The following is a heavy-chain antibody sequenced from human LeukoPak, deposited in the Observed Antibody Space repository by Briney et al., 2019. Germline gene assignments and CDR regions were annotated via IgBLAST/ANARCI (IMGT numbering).Heavy chain of an antibody. J-gene: IGHJ3*02. V-gene: IGHV3-21*01. D-gene: IGHD1-26*01. Sequence: PGGSLRLSCAASGFTFSSYSMNWVRQAPGKGLEWVSSISSSSSYIYYADSVKGRFTISRDNAKNSLCLQMNSLRAEDTAVYYCARFSGNDAFDIWGQGTMVTVSS. CDR2: ISSSSSYI. CDR3: ARFSGNDAFDI. CDR1: GFTFSSYS.